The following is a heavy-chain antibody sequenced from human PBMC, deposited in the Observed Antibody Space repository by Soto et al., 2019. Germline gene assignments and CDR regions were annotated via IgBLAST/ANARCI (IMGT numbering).Heavy chain of an antibody. V-gene: IGHV4-39*01. CDR1: GGSIRSSTSY. J-gene: IGHJ4*02. CDR3: EKHSGGRRNPGFDY. CDR2: IYDGGNS. Sequence: QLQLQESGPGLVKPSETLSLTCTVSGGSIRSSTSYWGWVRPPPGKGLEWIASIYDGGNSHYHPSLRSRVTISADTSKTQLSLSLRSVTAADTAAYYCEKHSGGRRNPGFDYWGQGTPVTVSS.